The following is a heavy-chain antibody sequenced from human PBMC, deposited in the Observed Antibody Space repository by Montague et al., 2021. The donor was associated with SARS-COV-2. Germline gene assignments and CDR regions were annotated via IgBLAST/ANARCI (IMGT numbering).Heavy chain of an antibody. CDR1: GFSLSTSGMC. D-gene: IGHD1-26*01. Sequence: PALVKPTQTLTLTCTFSGFSLSTSGMCVSWIRQPPGKALEWLALIDWDDDKYYSTSLKTRLTISKDTSKNQVVLTMTNMDPVDTATYYCARFWWELLEGAFDXWGQGTLVTVSS. CDR2: IDWDDDK. J-gene: IGHJ4*02. V-gene: IGHV2-70*01. CDR3: ARFWWELLEGAFDX.